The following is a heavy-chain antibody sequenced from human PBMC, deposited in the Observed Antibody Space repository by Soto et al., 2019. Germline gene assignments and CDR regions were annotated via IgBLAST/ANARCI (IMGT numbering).Heavy chain of an antibody. V-gene: IGHV5-51*01. CDR1: GYSFISYW. CDR2: FYPGDSTS. Sequence: GESLKISCKTSGYSFISYWVAWVRQLPGKGLEWMGTFYPGDSTSTYSPSFQGQVTISVDTSITTAYLQLNSLKASDTAMYYCARIIGYCRNNDCSWTFDVWGQGTMVTVS. D-gene: IGHD2-15*01. CDR3: ARIIGYCRNNDCSWTFDV. J-gene: IGHJ3*01.